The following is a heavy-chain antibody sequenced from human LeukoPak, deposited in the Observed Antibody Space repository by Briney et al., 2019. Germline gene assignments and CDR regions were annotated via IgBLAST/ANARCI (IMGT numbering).Heavy chain of an antibody. CDR1: GGSISSSSYY. J-gene: IGHJ6*03. CDR3: ARRSPAVLWFGGGRGGYMDV. Sequence: PSETLSLTCTVSGGSISSSSYYWGWIRQPPGKGLEWIGSIYYSGSTYYNPSLKSRVTISVDTSKNQFSLKLSSVTAADTAVYYCARRSPAVLWFGGGRGGYMDVWGKGTTVTISS. CDR2: IYYSGST. V-gene: IGHV4-39*07. D-gene: IGHD3-10*01.